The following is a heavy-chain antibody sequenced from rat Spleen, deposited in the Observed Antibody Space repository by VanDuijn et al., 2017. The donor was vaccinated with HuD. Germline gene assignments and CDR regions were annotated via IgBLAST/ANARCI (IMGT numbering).Heavy chain of an antibody. CDR2: ISTGADNT. CDR3: AIHGGLRNWFDS. V-gene: IGHV5S13*01. D-gene: IGHD1-11*01. Sequence: EVQLVESGGGLMQPGRSLKLSCAASGFTFSNYDMAWVRQSPTKGLEWIASISTGADNTYYRDSVQGRFTVSRDDTNNTHYLQMDSLRSGDTATYYCAIHGGLRNWFDSWGQGTLVTVSS. J-gene: IGHJ3*01. CDR1: GFTFSNYD.